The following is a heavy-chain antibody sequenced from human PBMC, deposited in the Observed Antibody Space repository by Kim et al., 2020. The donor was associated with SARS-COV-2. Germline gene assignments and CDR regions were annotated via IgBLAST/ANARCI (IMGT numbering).Heavy chain of an antibody. CDR2: ISWNSGSI. CDR1: GFTFDDYA. D-gene: IGHD6-13*01. Sequence: GGSLRLSCAASGFTFDDYAMHWVRQAPGKGLEWVSGISWNSGSIGYADSVKGRFTISRDNAKNSLYLQMNSLRAEDTALYYCAKGSPGIATHYYYYYGMDVWGQGTTVTVSS. J-gene: IGHJ6*02. CDR3: AKGSPGIATHYYYYYGMDV. V-gene: IGHV3-9*01.